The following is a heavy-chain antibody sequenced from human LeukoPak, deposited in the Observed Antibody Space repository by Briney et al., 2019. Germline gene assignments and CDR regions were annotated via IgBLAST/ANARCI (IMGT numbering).Heavy chain of an antibody. D-gene: IGHD3-10*01. Sequence: GGSLRLSCAASGFTVSSNYMSWVRQAPGKGLEWVSVIYSGGSTCYADSVKGRFTISRDNSKNTLYLQMNSLRAEDTAVYYCARDRYYPGPCFDYWGQGTLVTVSS. V-gene: IGHV3-66*01. J-gene: IGHJ4*02. CDR3: ARDRYYPGPCFDY. CDR2: IYSGGST. CDR1: GFTVSSNY.